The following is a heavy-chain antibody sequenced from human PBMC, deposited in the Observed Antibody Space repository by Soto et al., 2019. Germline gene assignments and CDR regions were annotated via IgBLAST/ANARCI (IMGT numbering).Heavy chain of an antibody. CDR2: IYTAGGT. Sequence: GGSLRLSCAASGFTVSNTYMTWVRQPPGKGLECVSVIYTAGGTDYADSVKGRFIISRDNSKNTLYLNMNSLRAEDTAVYCCARALPVAKGGFAPWGQGTMVTVSS. CDR3: ARALPVAKGGFAP. J-gene: IGHJ5*02. D-gene: IGHD2-2*01. V-gene: IGHV3-53*01. CDR1: GFTVSNTY.